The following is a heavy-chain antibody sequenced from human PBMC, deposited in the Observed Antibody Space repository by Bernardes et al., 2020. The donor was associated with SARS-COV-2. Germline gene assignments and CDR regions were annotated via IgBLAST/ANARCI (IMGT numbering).Heavy chain of an antibody. CDR3: AKDPGFGLGTSYENY. CDR1: GFAFSRNY. J-gene: IGHJ4*02. D-gene: IGHD3-10*01. Sequence: GGCLSRSCAVSGFAFSRNYVSWVRPAPGKGLEWVSAIHSNDKTYYADTMKGRFTISRDTSNNILYLQINSLRAEDTALYHCAKDPGFGLGTSYENYWGQGTLVTVSS. CDR2: IHSNDKT. V-gene: IGHV3-53*01.